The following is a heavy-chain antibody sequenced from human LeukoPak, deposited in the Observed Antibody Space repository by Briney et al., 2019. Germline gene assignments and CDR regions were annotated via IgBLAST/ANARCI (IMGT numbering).Heavy chain of an antibody. CDR1: GFTFSSHT. CDR3: ARDLTSVPTR. V-gene: IGHV3-48*02. Sequence: GGSLRLSCAASGFTFSSHTMNWVRQAPGKGLEWVSYISNTGMTTHYADSVKGRFTISRDNAKNSLYLQMNSLRDEGTAVYYCARDLTSVPTRWGQGTLVTVSS. J-gene: IGHJ4*02. CDR2: ISNTGMTT. D-gene: IGHD4-17*01.